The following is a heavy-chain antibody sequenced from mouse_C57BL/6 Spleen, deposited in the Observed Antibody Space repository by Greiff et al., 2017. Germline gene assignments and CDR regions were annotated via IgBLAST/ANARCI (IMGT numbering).Heavy chain of an antibody. CDR2: ISGGGGNT. Sequence: DVMLVESGGGLVKPGGSLKLSCAASGFTFSSYTMSWVRQTPEKRLEWVATISGGGGNTYYPDSVKGRFTISRDNAKNTLYLQMSSLRSEDTALYYCARRHDYDGVAYWGQGTLVTVSA. V-gene: IGHV5-9*01. D-gene: IGHD2-4*01. CDR3: ARRHDYDGVAY. J-gene: IGHJ3*01. CDR1: GFTFSSYT.